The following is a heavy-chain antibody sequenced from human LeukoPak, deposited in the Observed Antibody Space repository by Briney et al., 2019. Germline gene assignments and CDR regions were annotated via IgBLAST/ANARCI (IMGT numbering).Heavy chain of an antibody. J-gene: IGHJ4*02. CDR2: IYYSGST. CDR1: GASISSYY. CDR3: ATLWFGEPIGNY. V-gene: IGHV4-59*01. D-gene: IGHD3-10*01. Sequence: PSETLSLTCTVSGASISSYYWSWIRQPPGKGLEWIGYIYYSGSTNFNPSLKSRVSISVDASKNQVSLKLTSVTAADTAVYYCATLWFGEPIGNYWGQGTLVTVSS.